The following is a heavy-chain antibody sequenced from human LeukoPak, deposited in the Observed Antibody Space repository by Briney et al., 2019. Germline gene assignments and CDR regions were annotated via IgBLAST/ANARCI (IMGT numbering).Heavy chain of an antibody. CDR1: GGSISSGSYY. D-gene: IGHD2-15*01. CDR2: IYTSGST. CDR3: AREDRYCSGGSCYS. V-gene: IGHV4-61*02. Sequence: PSQTLSLTCTVSGGSISSGSYYWSWIRQPAGKGLEWIGRIYTSGSTNYNPSLKSRVIISVDTSKNQFSLELSSVTAADTAVYYCAREDRYCSGGSCYSWGQGTLVTVSS. J-gene: IGHJ4*02.